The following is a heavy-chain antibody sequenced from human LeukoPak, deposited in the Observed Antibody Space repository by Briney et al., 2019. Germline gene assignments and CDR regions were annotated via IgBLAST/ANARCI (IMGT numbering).Heavy chain of an antibody. V-gene: IGHV3-11*06. J-gene: IGHJ4*02. CDR3: ARDQIGSW. Sequence: GGSLRLSCEAPGFTFSDYYLGWIRQAPGKGLEWISYISGSSSHINYADSVKGRFTISRDNAKKSVYLQMDSLRVEDTAMYYCARDQIGSWWGQGTLVSVSS. CDR1: GFTFSDYY. CDR2: ISGSSSHI. D-gene: IGHD6-13*01.